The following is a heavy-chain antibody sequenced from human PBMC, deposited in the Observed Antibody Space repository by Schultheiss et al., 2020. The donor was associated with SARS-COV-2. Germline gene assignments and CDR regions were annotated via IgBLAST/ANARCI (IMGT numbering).Heavy chain of an antibody. CDR3: ARDRIAAAVPFDP. Sequence: GESLKISCAASGFTFSSYAMHWVRQAPGKGLEWVSYISSSGSTIYYADSVKGRFTISRDNAKNSLYLQMNSLRAEDTAVYYCARDRIAAAVPFDPWGQGTLVTVSS. V-gene: IGHV3-48*04. D-gene: IGHD6-13*01. J-gene: IGHJ5*02. CDR1: GFTFSSYA. CDR2: ISSSGSTI.